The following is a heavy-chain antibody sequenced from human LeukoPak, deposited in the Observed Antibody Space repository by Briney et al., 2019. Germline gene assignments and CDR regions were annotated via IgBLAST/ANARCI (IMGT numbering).Heavy chain of an antibody. CDR3: ARSLGTGYYTPYYFDY. CDR2: IYYSGST. J-gene: IGHJ4*02. D-gene: IGHD3/OR15-3a*01. CDR1: GGSISSYY. Sequence: SETLSLTCTVSGGSISSYYWSWIRQPPGKGLEWIGYIYYSGSTNYNPSLKSRVTISVDTSKNQFSLKLSSVTAADTAVYYCARSLGTGYYTPYYFDYWGQGTLVTVSS. V-gene: IGHV4-59*01.